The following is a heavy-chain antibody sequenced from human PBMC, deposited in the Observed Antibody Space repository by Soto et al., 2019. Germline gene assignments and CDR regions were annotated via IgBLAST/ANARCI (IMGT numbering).Heavy chain of an antibody. Sequence: PGESLKVSCKGSGYSFTSYWIGWVRPMPGKGLEWMGIIYPGDSDTRYSPSFQGQVTISADKSISTAYLQWSSLKASDTAMYYCARRYSGSYGRVGDAFDIWGQGTMATVSS. CDR1: GYSFTSYW. CDR3: ARRYSGSYGRVGDAFDI. V-gene: IGHV5-51*01. D-gene: IGHD1-26*01. J-gene: IGHJ3*02. CDR2: IYPGDSDT.